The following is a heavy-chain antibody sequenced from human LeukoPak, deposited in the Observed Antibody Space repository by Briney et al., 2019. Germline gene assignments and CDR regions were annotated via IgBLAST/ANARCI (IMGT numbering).Heavy chain of an antibody. CDR1: GFTFSDYY. Sequence: GGSLRLSCAASGFTFSDYYMSWIRQASGKGLEWVSYISSSGSTIYYADSVKGRFTISRDNAKNSLYLQMNSLRAEDTAVYYCARVLRYFDAFDYWGQGTLVTVSS. J-gene: IGHJ4*02. CDR3: ARVLRYFDAFDY. V-gene: IGHV3-11*01. D-gene: IGHD3-9*01. CDR2: ISSSGSTI.